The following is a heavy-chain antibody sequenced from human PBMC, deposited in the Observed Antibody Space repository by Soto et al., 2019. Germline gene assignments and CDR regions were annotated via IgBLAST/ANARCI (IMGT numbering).Heavy chain of an antibody. CDR1: GFTFSSSA. V-gene: IGHV3-23*01. J-gene: IGHJ5*02. CDR3: AKSLDINWKNWFDP. D-gene: IGHD1-1*01. CDR2: TSGGDGRT. Sequence: GGSLRLSCAASGFTFSSSAMNWVRQGPGKGLEWVSVTSGGDGRTYYADSVKGRFTISRDNSKNTLYLDMNSLRAEDTAVYYCAKSLDINWKNWFDPWGQGILVTVSS.